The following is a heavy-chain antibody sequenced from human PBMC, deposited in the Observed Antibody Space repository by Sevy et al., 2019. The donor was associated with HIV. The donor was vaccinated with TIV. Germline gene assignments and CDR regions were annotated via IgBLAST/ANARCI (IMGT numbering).Heavy chain of an antibody. CDR3: ARASGYYYRDAFDI. V-gene: IGHV3-7*01. D-gene: IGHD3-22*01. J-gene: IGHJ3*02. Sequence: GGSLRLSCAASGFTFSSYWMSWVRQAPGKGLEWVANIKQDGSEKYYVDSVKGRFTISRDNAKNSLYLQMNSLRAEDTDVYYCARASGYYYRDAFDIWGQGTMVTVSS. CDR1: GFTFSSYW. CDR2: IKQDGSEK.